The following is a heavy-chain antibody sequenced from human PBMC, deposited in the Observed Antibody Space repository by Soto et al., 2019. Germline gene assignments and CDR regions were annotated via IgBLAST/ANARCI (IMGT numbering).Heavy chain of an antibody. Sequence: GGSLRLSCAASGFTFSSYSMNWVRQAPGKGLEWVSSISSSSSYIYYADSVKGRFTISRDNAKNSLYLQMNSLRAEDTAVYYCARIAYYYDSSGYYYPRYYYGMDVWGQGTAVTVSS. CDR1: GFTFSSYS. CDR3: ARIAYYYDSSGYYYPRYYYGMDV. V-gene: IGHV3-21*01. CDR2: ISSSSSYI. D-gene: IGHD3-22*01. J-gene: IGHJ6*02.